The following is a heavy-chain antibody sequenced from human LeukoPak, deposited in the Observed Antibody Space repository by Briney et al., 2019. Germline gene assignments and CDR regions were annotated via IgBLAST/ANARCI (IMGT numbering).Heavy chain of an antibody. Sequence: SVKVSCKASGGTFSSYAISWVRQAPGQGLEWMGGIIPIFGTANYAQKFQGRVTITADKSTSTAYMELSSLRSEDTAVYYCARERGQGLSIAVAGSAVFDIWGQGTMVTVSS. CDR2: IIPIFGTA. J-gene: IGHJ3*02. D-gene: IGHD6-19*01. V-gene: IGHV1-69*06. CDR1: GGTFSSYA. CDR3: ARERGQGLSIAVAGSAVFDI.